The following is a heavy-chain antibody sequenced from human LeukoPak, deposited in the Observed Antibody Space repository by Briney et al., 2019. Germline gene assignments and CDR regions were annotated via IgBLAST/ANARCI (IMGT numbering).Heavy chain of an antibody. CDR3: ARGDYGDYRYFDY. V-gene: IGHV4-59*11. Sequence: SSETLSLTCTVSGGSISSHYWSWIRQPPEKGLEWIGYIYYSGSTNYNPSLKSRVTMSVDTSKNQFSLKLSSVTAADTAVYYCARGDYGDYRYFDYWGQGTLVTVSS. J-gene: IGHJ4*02. D-gene: IGHD4-17*01. CDR2: IYYSGST. CDR1: GGSISSHY.